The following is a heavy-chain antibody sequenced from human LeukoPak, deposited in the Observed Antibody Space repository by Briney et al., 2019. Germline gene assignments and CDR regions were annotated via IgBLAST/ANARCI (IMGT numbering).Heavy chain of an antibody. J-gene: IGHJ4*02. CDR3: ATERWLSFDY. CDR2: ISYDGSNK. Sequence: GGSLRLSCAVSGFTFSSYAMHWVRQAPGKGLEWVAVISYDGSNKYYADSVKGRFTISRDNSKNTLYLQMNSLRAEDTAVYYCATERWLSFDYWGQGTLVTVSS. V-gene: IGHV3-30-3*01. CDR1: GFTFSSYA. D-gene: IGHD5-24*01.